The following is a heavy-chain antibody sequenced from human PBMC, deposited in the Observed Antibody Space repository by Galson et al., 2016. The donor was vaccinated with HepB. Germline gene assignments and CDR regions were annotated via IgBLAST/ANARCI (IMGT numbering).Heavy chain of an antibody. Sequence: SLRLSCAASGFTFSNFDIHWVRQAPGKGLEWVALISSDGSKRYHADSVKGRFSVSRDNSKNTLFLQMNSLRVDDTAVYYCAKDRDGDYDYGMDVWGQGTALTVS. J-gene: IGHJ6*02. CDR3: AKDRDGDYDYGMDV. CDR2: ISSDGSKR. V-gene: IGHV3-30*18. CDR1: GFTFSNFD. D-gene: IGHD4-17*01.